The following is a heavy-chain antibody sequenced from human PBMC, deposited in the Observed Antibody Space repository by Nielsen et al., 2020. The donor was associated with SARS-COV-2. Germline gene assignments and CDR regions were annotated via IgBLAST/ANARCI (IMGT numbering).Heavy chain of an antibody. V-gene: IGHV3-73*01. Sequence: GGSLKISCAASGFTFGDAIIHWVRQASGKGLEWVGRIRSKTNNYETSYAASVKGRFIISRDESKNMAYLRMNSLKTDDTAVYYCKHYYDMDVWGQGTTVTVSS. CDR1: GFTFGDAI. CDR2: IRSKTNNYET. CDR3: KHYYDMDV. J-gene: IGHJ6*02.